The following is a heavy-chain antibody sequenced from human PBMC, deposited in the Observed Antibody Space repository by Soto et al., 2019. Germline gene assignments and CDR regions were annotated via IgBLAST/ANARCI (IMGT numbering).Heavy chain of an antibody. CDR3: ARAALLSSGWGFDY. Sequence: GGSLRLSCAASGFTFSSYGMHWVRQAPGKGLEWVAVIWYDGSNKYYADSVKGRFTISRDNSKNTLYLQMNSLRAEDTAVYYCARAALLSSGWGFDYWGQGTLVTVSS. V-gene: IGHV3-33*01. D-gene: IGHD6-19*01. CDR1: GFTFSSYG. CDR2: IWYDGSNK. J-gene: IGHJ4*02.